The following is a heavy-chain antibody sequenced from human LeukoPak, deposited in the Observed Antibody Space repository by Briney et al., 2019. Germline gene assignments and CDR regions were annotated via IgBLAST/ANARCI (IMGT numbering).Heavy chain of an antibody. CDR3: ARGTSSGWPDYLDY. Sequence: GGSLRLSCTASGFSLDSHWMHWVRQVPGKGLVCPSRINADGQSVGYADSVRGRFTISRDNARNTVYLQTNSLRPEDTAVYYCARGTSSGWPDYLDYWGQGTLVSVSS. D-gene: IGHD6-19*01. CDR1: GFSLDSHW. CDR2: INADGQSV. J-gene: IGHJ4*02. V-gene: IGHV3-74*01.